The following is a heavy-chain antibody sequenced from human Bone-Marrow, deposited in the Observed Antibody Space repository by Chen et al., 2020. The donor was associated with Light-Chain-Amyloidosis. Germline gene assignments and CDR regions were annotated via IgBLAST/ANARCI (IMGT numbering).Heavy chain of an antibody. CDR2: ISWNSGSI. Sequence: EVQLVESGGGLVQPGRSLRLSCAASGFTFDDYAMHWVRQAPGKGLEWVSGISWNSGSIGYADSVKGRFTISRDNAKNSLYLQMNSLRAEDTALYYCAKAEPNPLGDYYYYGMDVWGQGTTVTVSS. CDR3: AKAEPNPLGDYYYYGMDV. V-gene: IGHV3-9*01. CDR1: GFTFDDYA. J-gene: IGHJ6*02. D-gene: IGHD3-16*01.